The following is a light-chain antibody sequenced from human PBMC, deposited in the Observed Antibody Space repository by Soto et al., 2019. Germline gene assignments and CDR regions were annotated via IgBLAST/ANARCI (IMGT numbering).Light chain of an antibody. Sequence: SALTQPASVSGSPGQSITISCTGTSSDVGGYNYVSWYQQHPGKAPKLMIYDVSIRPSGVSNRFSGSKSGNTASLTISGLQAEDEADYYCSSYTSSSTLVVFGGGTKLTVL. V-gene: IGLV2-14*01. CDR2: DVS. J-gene: IGLJ2*01. CDR1: SSDVGGYNY. CDR3: SSYTSSSTLVV.